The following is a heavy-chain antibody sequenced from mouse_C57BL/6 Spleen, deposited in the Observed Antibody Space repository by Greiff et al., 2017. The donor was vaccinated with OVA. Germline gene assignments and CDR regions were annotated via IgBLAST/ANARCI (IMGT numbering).Heavy chain of an antibody. CDR1: GFTFSSYA. V-gene: IGHV5-4*01. D-gene: IGHD4-1*01. CDR3: ARENWDDYFDY. Sequence: EVQGVESGGGLVKPGGSLKLSCAASGFTFSSYAMSWVRQTPEKRLEWVATISDGGSYTYYPDNVKGRFTISRDNAKNNLYLQMSHLKSEDTAMYYCARENWDDYFDYWGQGTTLTVSS. CDR2: ISDGGSYT. J-gene: IGHJ2*01.